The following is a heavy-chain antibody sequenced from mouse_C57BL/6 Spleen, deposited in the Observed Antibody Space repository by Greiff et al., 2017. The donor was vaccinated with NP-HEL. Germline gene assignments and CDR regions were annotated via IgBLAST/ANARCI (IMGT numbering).Heavy chain of an antibody. CDR3: ARVSSSIYYYGSSYVFDY. V-gene: IGHV5-16*01. Sequence: EVNLVESEGGLVQPGSSMKLSCTASGFTFSDYYMAWVRQVPEKGLEWVANINYDGSSTYYLDSLKSRFIISRDNAKNILYLQMSSLKSEDTATYYCARVSSSIYYYGSSYVFDYWGQGTTLTVSS. D-gene: IGHD1-1*01. CDR1: GFTFSDYY. J-gene: IGHJ2*01. CDR2: INYDGSST.